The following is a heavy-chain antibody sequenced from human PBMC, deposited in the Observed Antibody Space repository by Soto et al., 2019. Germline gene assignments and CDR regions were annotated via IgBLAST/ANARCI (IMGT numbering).Heavy chain of an antibody. Sequence: SETLSLTCSVTGGSIISSEYYWVWIRQPPGKGLEWIVSILHTGSTYYNPSLESRVTISVDTSKNQFSLQLSSVTAADTAVYYCERSPSILRPYYFGTWGQGNLVTVSS. D-gene: IGHD1-26*01. CDR1: GGSIISSEYY. CDR3: ERSPSILRPYYFGT. CDR2: ILHTGST. J-gene: IGHJ4*02. V-gene: IGHV4-39*01.